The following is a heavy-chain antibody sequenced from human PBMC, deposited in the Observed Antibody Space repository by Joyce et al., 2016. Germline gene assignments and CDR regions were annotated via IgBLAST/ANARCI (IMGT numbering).Heavy chain of an antibody. CDR3: ARDGTGSGGYWGY. CDR2: ISPHNGNI. Sequence: QVQLVQSGPEVRKPGASVRVSCKTSGYTFTNYGISWVRQAPGQGLEWMGWISPHNGNINFAQKTQGRVTLTTDTSTTTACMELRSLRSDDTAVYYCARDGTGSGGYWGYWGQGTLVTVSS. CDR1: GYTFTNYG. V-gene: IGHV1-18*01. J-gene: IGHJ4*02. D-gene: IGHD3-10*01.